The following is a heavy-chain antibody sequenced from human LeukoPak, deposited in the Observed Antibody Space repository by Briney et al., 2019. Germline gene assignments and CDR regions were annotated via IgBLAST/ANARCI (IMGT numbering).Heavy chain of an antibody. Sequence: ASVKVSCKASGYTFTGYYMHWVRQAPGQGLEWMGWINPNSGATNYAQKFQGRVTMTRNTSISTAYMELSSLRSEDTAVYYCVGGYSGYGWFDPWGQGTLVTVSS. D-gene: IGHD5-12*01. CDR1: GYTFTGYY. CDR2: INPNSGAT. V-gene: IGHV1-2*02. CDR3: VGGYSGYGWFDP. J-gene: IGHJ5*02.